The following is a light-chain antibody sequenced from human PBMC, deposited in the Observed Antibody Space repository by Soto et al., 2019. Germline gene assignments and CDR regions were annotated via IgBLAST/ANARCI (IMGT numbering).Light chain of an antibody. J-gene: IGLJ3*02. CDR2: RND. CDR1: SSNIESNY. CDR3: AAWDDSLSALV. Sequence: QAVVTQPPSASGTPGQRVTISCSGTSSNIESNYVYWYQQLPGSAPNLLIYRNDQRPSGVPDRFSGSKSGTSASLAISGLRSDDEADYYCAAWDDSLSALVFGGGTKVTVL. V-gene: IGLV1-47*01.